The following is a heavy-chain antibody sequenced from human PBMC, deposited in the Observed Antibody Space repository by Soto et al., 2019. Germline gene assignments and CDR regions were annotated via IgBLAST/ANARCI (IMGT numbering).Heavy chain of an antibody. CDR3: AKASSSNVYNFDS. CDR2: ISVSGGST. V-gene: IGHV3-23*01. Sequence: EVHLLESGGGLVQPGGSLRLSCAASGYSFSSYSMSWVRQAPGMGLEWVSAISVSGGSTYYADSVRGRFTISRDNSKNTLSLKMTILRAEDTAVYYCAKASSSNVYNFDSWGQGTLVTVSS. CDR1: GYSFSSYS. J-gene: IGHJ4*02. D-gene: IGHD1-1*01.